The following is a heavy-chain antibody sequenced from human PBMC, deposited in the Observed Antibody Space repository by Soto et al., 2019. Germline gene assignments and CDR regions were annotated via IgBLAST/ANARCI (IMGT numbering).Heavy chain of an antibody. CDR2: IIPIFGTA. D-gene: IGHD3-22*01. CDR3: ARWRYYDSSGYYWGWFDP. J-gene: IGHJ5*02. V-gene: IGHV1-69*12. CDR1: GGTFSSYA. Sequence: QVQLVQSGAEVKKPGSSVKVSCKASGGTFSSYAISWVRQAPGQGLEWMGGIIPIFGTANYAQKFQGRVTITADESTSTAYVELSSLRSEDTAVYYCARWRYYDSSGYYWGWFDPWGQGTLVTVSS.